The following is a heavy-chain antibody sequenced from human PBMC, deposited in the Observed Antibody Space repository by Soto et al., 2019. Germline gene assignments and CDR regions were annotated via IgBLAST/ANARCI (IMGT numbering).Heavy chain of an antibody. CDR1: GGTFSSYA. V-gene: IGHV1-69*13. CDR3: AREEPIAAAGTIID. CDR2: IIPIFGTA. Sequence: GASVKVSCKASGGTFSSYAISWVRQAPGQGLEWMGGIIPIFGTANYAQKFQGRVTITADESTSTAYMELSSLRSEDTAVYYCAREEPIAAAGTIIDWGQGTLVTVSS. D-gene: IGHD6-13*01. J-gene: IGHJ4*02.